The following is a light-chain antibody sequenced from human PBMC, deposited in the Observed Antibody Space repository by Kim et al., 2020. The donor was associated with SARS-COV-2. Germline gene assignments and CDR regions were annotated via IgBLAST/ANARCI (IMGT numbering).Light chain of an antibody. CDR1: NIGSKN. CDR3: QVWDSSTGV. V-gene: IGLV3-9*01. Sequence: SYELTQPLSVSVALGQTARITCGGNNIGSKNVHWYQQKPGQAPVLVIYRDSNRPSVIPERFSGSNSGNTATLTISRAQAGAEADCYCQVWDSSTGVFGGGTQLTVL. J-gene: IGLJ3*02. CDR2: RDS.